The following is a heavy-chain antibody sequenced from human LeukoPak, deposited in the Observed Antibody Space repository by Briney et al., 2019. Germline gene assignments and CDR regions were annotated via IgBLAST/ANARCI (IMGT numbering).Heavy chain of an antibody. V-gene: IGHV1-18*01. J-gene: IGHJ4*02. D-gene: IGHD6-13*01. CDR2: ISAYNGNT. Sequence: GESLKISCKASGYTFTSYGISWVRQAPGQGLEWMGWISAYNGNTNYAQKLQGRVTMTTDTSTSTAYMELRSLRSDDTAVYYCARDRAAVTKNFDYWGQGTLVTVSS. CDR1: GYTFTSYG. CDR3: ARDRAAVTKNFDY.